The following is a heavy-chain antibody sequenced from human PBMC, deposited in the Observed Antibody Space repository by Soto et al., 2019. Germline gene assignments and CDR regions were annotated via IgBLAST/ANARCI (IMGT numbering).Heavy chain of an antibody. V-gene: IGHV3-48*01. CDR3: ARANYYGSPGDFDY. CDR1: GLTCRSYS. D-gene: IGHD3-10*01. J-gene: IGHJ4*02. Sequence: GGSLRLSSAASGLTCRSYSMSWVRQAPGKGLEWVSYISSSSSTIYYADSVKGRFTISRDNAKNSLYLQMNSLRAEDTAVYYCARANYYGSPGDFDYWGQGTLVTVSS. CDR2: ISSSSSTI.